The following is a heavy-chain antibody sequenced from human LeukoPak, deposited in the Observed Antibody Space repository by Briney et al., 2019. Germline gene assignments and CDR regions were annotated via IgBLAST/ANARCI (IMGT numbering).Heavy chain of an antibody. CDR2: IWYDGSNK. CDR1: GFTFSSYG. V-gene: IGHV3-33*01. D-gene: IGHD2-21*02. CDR3: ARGPHIVVVTAPDY. J-gene: IGHJ4*02. Sequence: PGGSLRLSCAASGFTFSSYGMHWVRQAPGKGLEWVAVIWYDGSNKYYASSVKGRFTISRENSKNTLYLQMDSLRAEDTAVYYCARGPHIVVVTAPDYWGQGTLVTVSS.